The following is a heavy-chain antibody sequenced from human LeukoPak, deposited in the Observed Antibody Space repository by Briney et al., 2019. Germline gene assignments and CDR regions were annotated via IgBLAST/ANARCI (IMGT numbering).Heavy chain of an antibody. J-gene: IGHJ4*02. D-gene: IGHD3-3*01. CDR1: GHTFTSYG. Sequence: ASVKVSCKASGHTFTSYGISWVRQAPGQGLEWMGWISAYNGNTNYAQKLQGRVTMTTDTSTSTAHMELRSLRSDDTAVYYCARDFRFLEWLTFPPGYWGQGTLVTVSS. V-gene: IGHV1-18*01. CDR3: ARDFRFLEWLTFPPGY. CDR2: ISAYNGNT.